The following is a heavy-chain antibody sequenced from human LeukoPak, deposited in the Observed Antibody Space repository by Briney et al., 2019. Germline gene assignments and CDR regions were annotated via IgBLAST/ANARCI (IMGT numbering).Heavy chain of an antibody. Sequence: GTSVKVSCKASGFTFTSSAMQWVRQARGQRLEWIGWIVVGSGNTNYAQKFQGRVTLTRDMSTSTDHLELSSLRSEDTAVYYCARDNSVRDEAWWFNPWGQGTLVTVSS. CDR2: IVVGSGNT. D-gene: IGHD5-24*01. CDR1: GFTFTSSA. J-gene: IGHJ5*02. V-gene: IGHV1-58*02. CDR3: ARDNSVRDEAWWFNP.